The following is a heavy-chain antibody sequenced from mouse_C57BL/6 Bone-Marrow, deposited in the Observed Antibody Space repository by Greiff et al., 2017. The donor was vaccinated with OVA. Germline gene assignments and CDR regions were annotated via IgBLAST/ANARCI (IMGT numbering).Heavy chain of an antibody. J-gene: IGHJ3*01. V-gene: IGHV1-50*01. CDR2: IDPSDSYT. Sequence: QVQLQQPGAELVKPGASVKMSCKVSGYTFTSYWMQWVKQRPGQGLEWIGEIDPSDSYTNYNQKFKGKATLTVDTSSSTAYMQLSSLTSDDSAVYYCASAVFAYGVQGTLVTVSA. CDR3: ASAVFAY. CDR1: GYTFTSYW.